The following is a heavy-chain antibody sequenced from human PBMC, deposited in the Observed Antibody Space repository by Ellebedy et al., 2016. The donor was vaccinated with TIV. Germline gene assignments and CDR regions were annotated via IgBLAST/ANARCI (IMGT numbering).Heavy chain of an antibody. CDR1: GYTFTGYY. Sequence: AASVKVSCKASGYTFTGYYIHWVRQAPGQGLEWMGWINPNSGGTNYAQKFQGRVTMTRDTSISTAYMELSRLRSDDTAVYYCAVNSGSYYPYYFDYWGQGTLVTVSS. D-gene: IGHD1-26*01. CDR3: AVNSGSYYPYYFDY. V-gene: IGHV1-2*02. CDR2: INPNSGGT. J-gene: IGHJ4*02.